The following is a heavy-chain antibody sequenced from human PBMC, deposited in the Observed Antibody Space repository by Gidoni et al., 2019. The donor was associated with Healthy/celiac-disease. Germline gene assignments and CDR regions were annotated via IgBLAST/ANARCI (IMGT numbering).Heavy chain of an antibody. CDR2: ISWNSGSI. D-gene: IGHD2-15*01. CDR1: GFTFVDYA. J-gene: IGHJ4*02. Sequence: EVQLVESGVGLVQPGRSLRLSCASSGFTFVDYAMHWVRQAPGKGLEWVSGISWNSGSIGYADSVKGRFTISRDNAKNSLYLQMNSLRAEDTALYYCAKGDCSGGSCSYYFDYWGQGTLVTVSS. V-gene: IGHV3-9*01. CDR3: AKGDCSGGSCSYYFDY.